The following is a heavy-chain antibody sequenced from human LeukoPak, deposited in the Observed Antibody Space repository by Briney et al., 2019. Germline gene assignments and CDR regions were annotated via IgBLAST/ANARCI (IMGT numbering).Heavy chain of an antibody. D-gene: IGHD1-1*01. CDR1: GFTFSSYG. Sequence: PGGSLRLSCAASGFTFSSYGMHWVRQAPGKGLEWVGRSKNKANSNIIEYAASVKGRFTISRDDSKNSLYLQMNSLKAEDTAVYFCVRDNSNWTFDYWGQGTLVTVSS. V-gene: IGHV3-72*01. J-gene: IGHJ4*02. CDR3: VRDNSNWTFDY. CDR2: SKNKANSNII.